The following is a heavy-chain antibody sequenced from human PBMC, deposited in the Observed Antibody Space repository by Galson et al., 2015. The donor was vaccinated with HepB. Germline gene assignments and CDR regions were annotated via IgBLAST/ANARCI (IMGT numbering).Heavy chain of an antibody. CDR3: AKDGPSTTWYPETYFFDY. CDR1: GFTFSRNG. J-gene: IGHJ4*02. V-gene: IGHV3-30*18. Sequence: SLRLSCAASGFTFSRNGMHWVRQAPGKGLEWVALISYDGSKKYYADSVKGRFSISRDNSKDTLYLHMHSLRTEDTAVYYCAKDGPSTTWYPETYFFDYWGQGSLVTVSS. CDR2: ISYDGSKK. D-gene: IGHD6-13*01.